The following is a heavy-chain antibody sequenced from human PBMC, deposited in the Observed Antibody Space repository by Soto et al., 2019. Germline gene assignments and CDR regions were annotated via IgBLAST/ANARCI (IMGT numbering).Heavy chain of an antibody. CDR1: GFTFSSYS. D-gene: IGHD2-2*01. Sequence: EVQLVESGGGLVQPGGSLRLSCAASGFTFSSYSMNWVRQAPGKGLEWVSYISSSSSTIYYEDSVKGRFTISRDNAKNSLYLQIDSLREEDRAVYYCAREGGLRTRVDPWGQGTLVTVSS. CDR2: ISSSSSTI. V-gene: IGHV3-48*02. J-gene: IGHJ5*02. CDR3: AREGGLRTRVDP.